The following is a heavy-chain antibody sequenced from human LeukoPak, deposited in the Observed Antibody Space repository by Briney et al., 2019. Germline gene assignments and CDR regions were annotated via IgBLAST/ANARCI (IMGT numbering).Heavy chain of an antibody. CDR2: IRYDGSNK. CDR3: ARLYSYNMEIDY. CDR1: GFTFSSYG. V-gene: IGHV3-30*02. D-gene: IGHD5-18*01. Sequence: QSGGSLRLSCAASGFTFSSYGMHWVRQAPGKGLEWVAFIRYDGSNKYYADSVKGRFTISRDNSKNTLYLQMNSLRAEDTAVYYCARLYSYNMEIDYWGQGTLVTVSS. J-gene: IGHJ4*02.